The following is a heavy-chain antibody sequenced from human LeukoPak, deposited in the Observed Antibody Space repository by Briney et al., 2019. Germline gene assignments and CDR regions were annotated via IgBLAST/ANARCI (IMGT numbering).Heavy chain of an antibody. J-gene: IGHJ5*02. CDR1: GFTFSSYA. CDR3: GKGQRGIGDP. D-gene: IGHD1-26*01. CDR2: LSGGGGST. Sequence: GGSLRLSCAASGFTFSSYAMSWVRKAPGKGLEWVSALSGGGGSTFYTDSVKGRFTISRDNSKNTLYLQMSSLRAEDTAVYYCGKGQRGIGDPWGQGTLVTVSS. V-gene: IGHV3-23*01.